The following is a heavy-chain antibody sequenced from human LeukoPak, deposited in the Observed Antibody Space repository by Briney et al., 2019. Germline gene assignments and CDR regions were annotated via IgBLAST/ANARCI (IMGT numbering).Heavy chain of an antibody. CDR3: ARGYNDSSGYYDAFDI. Sequence: GGSLRLSCAASGFTFSGYSMSWVRQAPGKGLEWVSYISSSSSTIYYADSVKGRLTISRDNAKNSLYLQMNSLRAEDTAVYYCARGYNDSSGYYDAFDIWGQGTMVTVSS. CDR2: ISSSSSTI. D-gene: IGHD3-22*01. CDR1: GFTFSGYS. J-gene: IGHJ3*02. V-gene: IGHV3-48*01.